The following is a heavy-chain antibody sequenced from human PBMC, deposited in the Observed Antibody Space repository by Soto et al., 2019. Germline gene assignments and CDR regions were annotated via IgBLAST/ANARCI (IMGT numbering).Heavy chain of an antibody. CDR1: GFTFSSYG. J-gene: IGHJ6*02. V-gene: IGHV3-33*06. D-gene: IGHD2-8*01. Sequence: QVQLVESGGGVVQPGRSLRISCAASGFTFSSYGMHWVRQAPGKGLEWVAVIWYDGSNKYHADSVKGRFTISRDNSKNTLYLQMNSLRAEDTAVYNCAKGNYANNYGMDVWGQGTTVTVSS. CDR3: AKGNYANNYGMDV. CDR2: IWYDGSNK.